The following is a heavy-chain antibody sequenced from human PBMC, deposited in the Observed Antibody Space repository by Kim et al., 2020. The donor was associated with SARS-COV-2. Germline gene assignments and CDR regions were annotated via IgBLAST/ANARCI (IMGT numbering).Heavy chain of an antibody. CDR1: GFTFSSYA. Sequence: GGSLRLSCAASGFTFSSYAMHWVRQAPGKGLEWVAVISYDGSNKYYADSVKGRFTISRDNSKNTLYLQMNSLRAEDTAVYYCARDLGGIQLWLLFDYWGQGTLVTVSS. V-gene: IGHV3-30-3*01. CDR3: ARDLGGIQLWLLFDY. D-gene: IGHD5-18*01. J-gene: IGHJ4*02. CDR2: ISYDGSNK.